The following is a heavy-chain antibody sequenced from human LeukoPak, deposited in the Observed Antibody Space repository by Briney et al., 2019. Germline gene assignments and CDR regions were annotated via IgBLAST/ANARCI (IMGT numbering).Heavy chain of an antibody. J-gene: IGHJ6*02. CDR1: GYTLTELS. D-gene: IGHD6-13*01. V-gene: IGHV1-24*01. CDR2: FDPEDGET. CDR3: ATVKGSSSWNYYYYYGMDV. Sequence: ASVKVSCKVSGYTLTELSMHWVRQGPGKGLEWVGGFDPEDGETIYAQKFQGRVTMTEDTSTDTAYMELSSLRSEDTAVYYCATVKGSSSWNYYYYYGMDVWGQGTTVTVSS.